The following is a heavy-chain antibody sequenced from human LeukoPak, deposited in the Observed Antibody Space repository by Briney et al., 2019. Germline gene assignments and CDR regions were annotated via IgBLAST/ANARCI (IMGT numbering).Heavy chain of an antibody. J-gene: IGHJ3*02. V-gene: IGHV1-69*05. CDR2: IIPIFGTA. D-gene: IGHD5-12*01. CDR1: GGTFSSYA. CDR3: ARRLDIVVSIAFDI. Sequence: ASVKVSCKASGGTFSSYAISWVRQAPGQGLEWMGGIIPIFGTANYAQKFQGRVTMTTDTSTRTAYMELRSLRSDDTAVYYCARRLDIVVSIAFDIWGQGTMVTVSS.